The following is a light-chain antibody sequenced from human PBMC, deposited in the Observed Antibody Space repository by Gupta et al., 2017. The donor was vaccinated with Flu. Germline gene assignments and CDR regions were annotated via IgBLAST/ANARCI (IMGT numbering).Light chain of an antibody. Sequence: KVTISCSGSSSNIGNNDVSWYQQLPGTGPKRISYENNKRPSGIPDRFAGSRSETSDKRGITGLQTGDEADDDCGRWDSSLGGWVCGGGTKLTGL. CDR1: SSNIGNND. J-gene: IGLJ3*02. V-gene: IGLV1-51*02. CDR3: GRWDSSLGGWV. CDR2: ENN.